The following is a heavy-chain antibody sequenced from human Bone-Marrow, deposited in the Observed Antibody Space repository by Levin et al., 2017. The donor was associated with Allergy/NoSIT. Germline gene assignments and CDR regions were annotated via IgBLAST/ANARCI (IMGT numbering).Heavy chain of an antibody. J-gene: IGHJ4*02. Sequence: ESLKISCAVYGGSFSDDQWSWIRQPPGNGLEWIGSIYNTGKTFYNPSLKSRVTISMDTSKNQFSLKLDSVTAADTAVYYCARDPYYYDNNDYYYVEDKYWGQGTLVTVSS. CDR2: IYNTGKT. CDR1: GGSFSDDQ. V-gene: IGHV4-34*01. D-gene: IGHD3-22*01. CDR3: ARDPYYYDNNDYYYVEDKY.